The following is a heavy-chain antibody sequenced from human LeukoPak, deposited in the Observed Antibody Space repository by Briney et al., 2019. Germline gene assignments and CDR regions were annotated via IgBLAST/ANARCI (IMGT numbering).Heavy chain of an antibody. D-gene: IGHD6-13*01. CDR1: GYTFSGYY. J-gene: IGHJ5*02. CDR3: ARDRDGSSRNWFDP. V-gene: IGHV1-2*06. CDR2: INPNSGGT. Sequence: ASVKVSCKASGYTFSGYYIHWVRQAPGQGLEWMGRINPNSGGTNYAQKFQGRVTMTRDASITTAYMKLSSLISDDTAVYYCARDRDGSSRNWFDPWGQGTLVTVSS.